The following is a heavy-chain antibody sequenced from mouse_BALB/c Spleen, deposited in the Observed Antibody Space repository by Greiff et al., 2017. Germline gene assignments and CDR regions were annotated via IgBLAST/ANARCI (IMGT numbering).Heavy chain of an antibody. CDR3: ARGRDGNYDYFDY. CDR2: ISTYYGDA. J-gene: IGHJ2*01. Sequence: QVQLQHSGAELVRPGVSVKISCKGSGYTFTDYAMHWVKQSHAKSLEWIGVISTYYGDASYNQKFKGKATMTVDKSSSTAYMELARLTSEDSAIYYCARGRDGNYDYFDYWGQGTTLTVSS. V-gene: IGHV1S137*01. CDR1: GYTFTDYA. D-gene: IGHD2-1*01.